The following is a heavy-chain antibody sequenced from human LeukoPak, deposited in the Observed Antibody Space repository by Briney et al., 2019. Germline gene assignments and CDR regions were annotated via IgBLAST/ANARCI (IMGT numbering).Heavy chain of an antibody. V-gene: IGHV3-21*01. D-gene: IGHD2-15*01. J-gene: IGHJ4*02. Sequence: GGSLRLSCAASGFTFSTYNMNWVRQAPGKGLEWVSSISSSSNYIYYADSVKGRCTISRDNAKNSLYLQTNSLRAEDTAVYYCGSPGTRYCSGDSCSDYWGQGTLVTVSS. CDR3: GSPGTRYCSGDSCSDY. CDR2: ISSSSNYI. CDR1: GFTFSTYN.